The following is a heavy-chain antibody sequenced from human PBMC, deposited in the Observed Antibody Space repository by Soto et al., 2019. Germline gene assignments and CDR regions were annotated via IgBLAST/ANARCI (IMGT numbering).Heavy chain of an antibody. J-gene: IGHJ5*02. Sequence: QVQLVQSGAEVKKPGASVKVSCEASGYTFTDYFIHWVRQAPGQGLEWMGWINPRSGGTNYADVFRGRVTLTRDTSISTAYMDLSGLRNDDTATYYCVKTYDGSGQPSHYFDPWGQGTPVIVSS. CDR1: GYTFTDYF. CDR2: INPRSGGT. V-gene: IGHV1-2*02. D-gene: IGHD3-22*01. CDR3: VKTYDGSGQPSHYFDP.